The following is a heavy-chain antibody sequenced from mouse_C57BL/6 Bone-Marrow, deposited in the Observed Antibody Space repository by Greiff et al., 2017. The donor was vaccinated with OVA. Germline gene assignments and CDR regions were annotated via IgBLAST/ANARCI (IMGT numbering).Heavy chain of an antibody. D-gene: IGHD2-5*01. CDR1: GFSFNTYA. V-gene: IGHV10-1*01. Sequence: EVQLVESGGGLVQPKGSLKLSCAASGFSFNTYAMNWVRQAPGKGLAWVARIRSKSNNYATYYADSVKDRFTISRDDSESMLYLQMNNLKTEDTAMYYCVGSKGGFAYWGQGTLVTVSA. J-gene: IGHJ3*01. CDR3: VGSKGGFAY. CDR2: IRSKSNNYAT.